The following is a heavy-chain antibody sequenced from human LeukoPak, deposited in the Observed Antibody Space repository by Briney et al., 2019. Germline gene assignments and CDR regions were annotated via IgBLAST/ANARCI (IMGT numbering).Heavy chain of an antibody. CDR2: IYYSGST. J-gene: IGHJ4*02. D-gene: IGHD3-10*01. V-gene: IGHV4-61*08. CDR3: ARDLNYYPTD. Sequence: SETLSLTCTVSGGSISSGGYYWSWIRQPPGKGLEWIGYIYYSGSTNYNPSLKSRVTISVDTSKNQFSLKLSSVTAADTAVYYCARDLNYYPTDWGQGTLVTVSS. CDR1: GGSISSGGYY.